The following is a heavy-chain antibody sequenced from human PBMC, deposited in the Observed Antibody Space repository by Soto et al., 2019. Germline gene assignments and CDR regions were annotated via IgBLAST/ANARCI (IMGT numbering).Heavy chain of an antibody. Sequence: QVQLQESGPGLVKASLTLSLTCTVSGGSISTGGYYWSWIRQHPGRGLEWIGYIYHSGMTFSNPSLQSRVAISIDTSKSKFSLKLSSVTAADTAVHYCATVRWELHDAFDIWGQGTMVSVSS. J-gene: IGHJ3*02. CDR3: ATVRWELHDAFDI. V-gene: IGHV4-31*03. CDR2: IYHSGMT. CDR1: GGSISTGGYY. D-gene: IGHD1-26*01.